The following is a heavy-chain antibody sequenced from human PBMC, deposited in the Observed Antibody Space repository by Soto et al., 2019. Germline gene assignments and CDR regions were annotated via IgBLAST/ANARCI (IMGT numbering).Heavy chain of an antibody. CDR1: GGSISSGGYS. Sequence: QLQLQESGSGLVKPSQTLSLTCAVSGGSISSGGYSWSWIRQPPGKGLEWIGYIYHSGSTYYNPSIKSRVTISVDRSKNQFSLKLSSVTAADTAVYYWARASLRRFGAPKYDSSGPPPDYWGQGTLVTVSS. CDR3: ARASLRRFGAPKYDSSGPPPDY. J-gene: IGHJ4*02. D-gene: IGHD3-22*01. CDR2: IYHSGST. V-gene: IGHV4-30-2*01.